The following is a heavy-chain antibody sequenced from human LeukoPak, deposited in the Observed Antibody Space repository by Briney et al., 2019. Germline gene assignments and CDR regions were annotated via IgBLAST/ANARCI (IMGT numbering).Heavy chain of an antibody. Sequence: SETLSLTCTVSGGSISSGAYYWSWIRQHPGKGLEWIGYIYYSGSTYYNPSLKSRGTISVDTSKSQLSLKLSSVTVADTAVYYCARVAGDNSLDYWGQGTLVTVSS. J-gene: IGHJ4*02. V-gene: IGHV4-61*08. CDR1: GGSISSGAYY. D-gene: IGHD3-16*01. CDR2: IYYSGST. CDR3: ARVAGDNSLDY.